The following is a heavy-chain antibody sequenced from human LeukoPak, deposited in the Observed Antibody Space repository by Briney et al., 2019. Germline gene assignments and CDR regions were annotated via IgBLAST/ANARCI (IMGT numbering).Heavy chain of an antibody. CDR3: ARDLGWRQFPGFDY. CDR2: ISAYNGNT. D-gene: IGHD4-23*01. V-gene: IGHV1-18*01. J-gene: IGHJ4*02. CDR1: GYTFTSYG. Sequence: ASVKVSCKASGYTFTSYGISWVRQATGQGLEWMGWISAYNGNTNYAQKLQGRVTMTTNTSTSTAYMELGSLRSDDTAVYYCARDLGWRQFPGFDYWGQGTLVTVSS.